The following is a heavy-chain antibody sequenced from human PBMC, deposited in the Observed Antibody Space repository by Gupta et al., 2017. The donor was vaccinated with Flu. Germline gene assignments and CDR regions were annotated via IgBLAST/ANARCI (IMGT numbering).Heavy chain of an antibody. CDR2: ISGSGGRT. CDR3: AKERGALYSSAAFDI. V-gene: IGHV3-23*01. J-gene: IGHJ3*02. Sequence: EVQLLESGGGLVQPGGSLRLSCAASGFTFSRYAMSWVRQAPGKGLEWVSAISGSGGRTYYADSGKGRFTISRDNSKNTLYMQMKSLRAEDTAVYYCAKERGALYSSAAFDIWGQGTMVTVSS. CDR1: GFTFSRYA. D-gene: IGHD2-2*02.